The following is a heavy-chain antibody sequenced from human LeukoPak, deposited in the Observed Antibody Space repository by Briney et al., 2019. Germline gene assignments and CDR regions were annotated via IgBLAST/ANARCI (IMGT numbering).Heavy chain of an antibody. Sequence: PSETLSLTCTVSGGSISSSSYYWGWIRQPPGKGLEWFGSIYYSGSTYYNPSLKSRVTISVDTSKNQFSLKLSSVTAADTAVYYCARHESDYDFWSGLSNGYFDYWGQGTLVTVSS. V-gene: IGHV4-39*01. CDR1: GGSISSSSYY. CDR2: IYYSGST. CDR3: ARHESDYDFWSGLSNGYFDY. D-gene: IGHD3-3*01. J-gene: IGHJ4*02.